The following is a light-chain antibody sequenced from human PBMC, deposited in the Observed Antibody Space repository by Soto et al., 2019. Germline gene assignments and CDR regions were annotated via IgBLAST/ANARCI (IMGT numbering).Light chain of an antibody. CDR3: QSHDNSGSEAVWV. Sequence: QSVLTQPPSVSGAPGQRVTISCTGSSSNIGADYDVHWYQHLPGKAPKLLISGNNNRPSGVPDRFSASKSGTSASLAIDGLQAEDEADYYRQSHDNSGSEAVWVFGGGTKLTVL. J-gene: IGLJ3*02. V-gene: IGLV1-40*01. CDR1: SSNIGADYD. CDR2: GNN.